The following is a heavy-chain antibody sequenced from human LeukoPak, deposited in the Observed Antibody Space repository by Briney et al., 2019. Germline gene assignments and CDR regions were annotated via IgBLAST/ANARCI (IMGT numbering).Heavy chain of an antibody. J-gene: IGHJ3*02. CDR1: GGSISSYY. CDR3: ARHNGDYAAFDI. D-gene: IGHD4-17*01. V-gene: IGHV4-59*08. CDR2: IYYTGST. Sequence: SETLSLTCSVSGGSISSYYWSWIRQPPGKGLEWLGYIYYTGSTYYNPSLKSRVTVSKDASKTQFSLKLSSVTAADTAVYYCARHNGDYAAFDIWGQGIMVIVSS.